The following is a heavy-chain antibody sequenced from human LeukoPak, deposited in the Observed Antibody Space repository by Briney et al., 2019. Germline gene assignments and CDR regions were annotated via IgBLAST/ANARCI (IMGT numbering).Heavy chain of an antibody. J-gene: IGHJ4*02. CDR1: GFTFSSYD. V-gene: IGHV3-30*02. D-gene: IGHD3-16*01. CDR3: AKVLRVWESSGLFDY. Sequence: GGSLRLSCAASGFTFSSYDMHWVRQAPGKGLEWVAFIRYDGSNKYYADSVKGRFIIPRDNSKNTLYLQMSNVRAEDTAVYYCAKVLRVWESSGLFDYWGQGTLVTVSS. CDR2: IRYDGSNK.